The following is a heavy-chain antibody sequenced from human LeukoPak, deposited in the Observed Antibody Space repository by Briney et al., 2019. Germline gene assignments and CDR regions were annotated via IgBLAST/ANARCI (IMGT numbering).Heavy chain of an antibody. Sequence: GRSLRLSCAAAGFTFNSYGMHWVRQAPGKGLEWVAFIRYDGSYEYYADSVKGRFTISRDNSKTTMYLQMNSLRSEDTAVYYCAKDGGLHLYYYYNYIDLWGKGTTVTVSS. CDR3: AKDGGLHLYYYYNYIDL. D-gene: IGHD5-24*01. CDR2: IRYDGSYE. V-gene: IGHV3-30*02. CDR1: GFTFNSYG. J-gene: IGHJ6*03.